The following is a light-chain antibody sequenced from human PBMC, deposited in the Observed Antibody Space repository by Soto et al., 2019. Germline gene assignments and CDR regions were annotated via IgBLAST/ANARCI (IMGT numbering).Light chain of an antibody. J-gene: IGLJ3*02. CDR2: DVS. Sequence: QSALTQPRSVSGSPGQSVTISCTGSSSDVGGYNYVSWYQQYPGKAPKLMIFDVSERPSGVPDRFSGSKSGNTASLTISGLQPDDEADYYCCSYAGSRFVFGGGTKVTVL. CDR3: CSYAGSRFV. V-gene: IGLV2-11*01. CDR1: SSDVGGYNY.